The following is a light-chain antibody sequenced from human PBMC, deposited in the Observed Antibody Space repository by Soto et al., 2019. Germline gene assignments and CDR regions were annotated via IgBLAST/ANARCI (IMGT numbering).Light chain of an antibody. CDR3: LQHHSYPQT. CDR1: QGISSY. J-gene: IGKJ1*01. Sequence: AIRMTQSPSSFSASTGDRVTITCRASQGISSYLAWYQQKPGKAPKRLIYAASSLQSEVPSRFSGSGSGTEFTLTISSLQPEDVATYYCLQHHSYPQTFGQGTKVDIK. CDR2: AAS. V-gene: IGKV1-8*01.